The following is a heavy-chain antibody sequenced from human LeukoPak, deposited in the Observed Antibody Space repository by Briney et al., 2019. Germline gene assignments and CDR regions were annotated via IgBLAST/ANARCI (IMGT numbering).Heavy chain of an antibody. J-gene: IGHJ5*02. CDR3: ARVFRGVVTSNWFDP. V-gene: IGHV4-59*01. Sequence: SATLSLTCTVSGVSINGNYWTWIRQLPGKGLEWIGFVSDCGHTDYTPSLKSRLTISAATSQSQLSLSLSSATAADTALYYCARVFRGVVTSNWFDPWGQGTLVTVSS. CDR2: VSDCGHT. CDR1: GVSINGNY. D-gene: IGHD3-3*01.